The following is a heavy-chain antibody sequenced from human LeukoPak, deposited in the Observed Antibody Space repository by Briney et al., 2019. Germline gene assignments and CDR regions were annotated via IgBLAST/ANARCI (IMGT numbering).Heavy chain of an antibody. CDR2: ISSSGGIK. Sequence: PGGSLRLSCAASGFSFSGHEMNWVRLAPGKGLEWVSFISSSGGIKYYADSVKGRFTISRDNAKNSLYLQMNSLRAEDTAVYYCARGGFTGYNYNAFDMWGQGTMVAVSS. CDR3: ARGGFTGYNYNAFDM. D-gene: IGHD3-22*01. CDR1: GFSFSGHE. J-gene: IGHJ3*02. V-gene: IGHV3-48*03.